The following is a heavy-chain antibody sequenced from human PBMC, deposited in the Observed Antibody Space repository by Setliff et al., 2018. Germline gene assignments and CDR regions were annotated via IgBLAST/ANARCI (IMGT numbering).Heavy chain of an antibody. CDR3: ARHGGTCIVCNWFDP. V-gene: IGHV4-39*07. Sequence: SETLSLTCNVSGASISGSAYYWGWIRQPPGKGLEWIGSVYSSGSPYYNPSLKSRVTISMDTSKNQFSLKVNSLTAADTAVYYCARHGGTCIVCNWFDPWGQGILVTVSS. J-gene: IGHJ5*02. CDR1: GASISGSAYY. D-gene: IGHD2-15*01. CDR2: VYSSGSP.